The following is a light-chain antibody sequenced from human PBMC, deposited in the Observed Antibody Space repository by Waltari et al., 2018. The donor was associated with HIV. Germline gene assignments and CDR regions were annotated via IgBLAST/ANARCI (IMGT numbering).Light chain of an antibody. J-gene: IGKJ3*01. CDR1: QSVFYSSDNKNY. Sequence: DIVMTQSPDSLTVSLGERATFNCKSSQSVFYSSDNKNYLAWYQQKPGQPPKLLIYGAATRESGVPERFSGSGSGTDFTLTITSLQAEDVAVYYCQQYYSTPFTFGPGTKVDIK. CDR3: QQYYSTPFT. CDR2: GAA. V-gene: IGKV4-1*01.